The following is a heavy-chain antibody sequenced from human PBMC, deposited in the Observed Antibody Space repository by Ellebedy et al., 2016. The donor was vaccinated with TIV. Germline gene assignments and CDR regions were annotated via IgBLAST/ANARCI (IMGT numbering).Heavy chain of an antibody. D-gene: IGHD2/OR15-2a*01. CDR2: IYYTGVT. Sequence: GSLRLXXTVSGGSISSHYWTWIRQPPGKGLEWIGNIYYTGVTNYNPSLKSRVTMTMDTSKSHFSLKLSSVTAADTAVYYCARKLLSMSHVFDIWGQGTMVTVSS. CDR1: GGSISSHY. J-gene: IGHJ3*02. CDR3: ARKLLSMSHVFDI. V-gene: IGHV4-59*11.